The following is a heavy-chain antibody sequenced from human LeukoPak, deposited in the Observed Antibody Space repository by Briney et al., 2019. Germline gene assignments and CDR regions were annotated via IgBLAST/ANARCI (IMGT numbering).Heavy chain of an antibody. V-gene: IGHV3-7*01. CDR1: GFTFSSYW. CDR3: ARDVATISNWFDP. D-gene: IGHD5-24*01. Sequence: GGSLRLSCATSGFTFSSYWMGWVRQAPGKGLEWVANIRQDGSEKSYVDSVKGRFTISRDNAKNSLYLQMNSLRAGDTAVYYCARDVATISNWFDPWGQGTLVTVSS. CDR2: IRQDGSEK. J-gene: IGHJ5*02.